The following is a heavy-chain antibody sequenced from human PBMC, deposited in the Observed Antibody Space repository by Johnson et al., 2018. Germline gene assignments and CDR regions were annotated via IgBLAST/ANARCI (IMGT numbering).Heavy chain of an antibody. V-gene: IGHV3-21*01. D-gene: IGHD3-10*01. J-gene: IGHJ6*03. CDR1: GFTFSSYS. CDR3: ARAGMSLLSDYYYYYMDV. Sequence: VQLVESGGGLVKPGGSLRLSCAASGFTFSSYSMNWVRQAPGKGLEWVSSISSSSSYIYYADSVKVRFTISRDNAKNSLYLQMNSRRAEDTAVYYCARAGMSLLSDYYYYYMDVWGKGTTVTVSS. CDR2: ISSSSSYI.